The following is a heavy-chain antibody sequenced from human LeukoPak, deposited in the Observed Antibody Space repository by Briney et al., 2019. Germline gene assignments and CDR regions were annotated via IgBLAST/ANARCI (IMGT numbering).Heavy chain of an antibody. CDR1: GYTFTAYY. Sequence: ASVKVSCKASGYTFTAYYLHWVRQAPGQGLEWMGWINPNSGGTNYAQKFQGRVTMTRDTSISTAYMELSRLRSDDTAVYYCARDDELLYGMDVWGQGTTVTVSS. CDR2: INPNSGGT. CDR3: ARDDELLYGMDV. D-gene: IGHD2-21*01. J-gene: IGHJ6*02. V-gene: IGHV1-2*02.